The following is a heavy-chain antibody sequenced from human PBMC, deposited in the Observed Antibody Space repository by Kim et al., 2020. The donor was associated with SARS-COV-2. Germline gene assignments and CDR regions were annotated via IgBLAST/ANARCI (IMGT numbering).Heavy chain of an antibody. Sequence: SETLSLTCTVSGGSVSSGSYYWSWIRQPPGKGLEWIGYIYYSGSTNYNPSLKSRVTISVDTSKNQFSLKLSSVTAADTAVYYCARRRESSSWSDYYYYYYMDVWGKGTTVTVSS. V-gene: IGHV4-61*01. J-gene: IGHJ6*03. CDR1: GGSVSSGSYY. CDR2: IYYSGST. D-gene: IGHD6-13*01. CDR3: ARRRESSSWSDYYYYYYMDV.